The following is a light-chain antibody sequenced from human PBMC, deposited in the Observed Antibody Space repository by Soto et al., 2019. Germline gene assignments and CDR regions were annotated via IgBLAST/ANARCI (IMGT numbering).Light chain of an antibody. CDR1: QSVSSY. J-gene: IGKJ5*01. CDR3: QQLRTWLPIR. V-gene: IGKV3-11*01. Sequence: EVGLKQSLATLSLTPGERDTLPCRASQSVSSYLAWYQQKPGQAPRLLIYDASNRATGIPARFSGSGPGTDFTLTISSLVPEDYAIYYWQQLRTWLPIRFAHGRLLEI. CDR2: DAS.